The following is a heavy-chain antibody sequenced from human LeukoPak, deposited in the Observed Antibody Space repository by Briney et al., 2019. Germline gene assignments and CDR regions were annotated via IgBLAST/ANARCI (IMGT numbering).Heavy chain of an antibody. Sequence: PGGSLRLSCAASGFTFRSYSMNWVRQAPGKGLEWVSSISSSSSYIYYADSVKGRFTISRDNAKNSLYLQMNSLRAEDTAVYYCARDWGYYYYYGMDVWGQGTTVTVSS. J-gene: IGHJ6*02. CDR3: ARDWGYYYYYGMDV. CDR1: GFTFRSYS. CDR2: ISSSSSYI. D-gene: IGHD3-16*01. V-gene: IGHV3-21*01.